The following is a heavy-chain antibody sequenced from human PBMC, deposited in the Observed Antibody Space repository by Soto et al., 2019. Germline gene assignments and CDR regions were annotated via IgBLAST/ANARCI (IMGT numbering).Heavy chain of an antibody. CDR1: GASIRTGGYY. J-gene: IGHJ4*02. V-gene: IGHV4-31*03. CDR2: IFYTGRA. D-gene: IGHD4-17*01. Sequence: PSETLSLTCTVSGASIRTGGYYWRWIRQRPGKGLEWIAYIFYTGRAYYYPSLECRLSISIDRCKNQFSMELRSVSVAATAVYFCARERKDYPGKWGKGTRVTVSS. CDR3: ARERKDYPGK.